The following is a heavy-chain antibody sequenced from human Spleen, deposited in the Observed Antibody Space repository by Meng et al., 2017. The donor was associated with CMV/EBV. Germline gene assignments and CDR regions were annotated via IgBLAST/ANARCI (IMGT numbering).Heavy chain of an antibody. Sequence: GGSLRLSCTASGFTSRDYALSWVRQAPGKGLEWVTLIRSKAYGGTTEYAASVKGRFTISRDDSKGIAYLQMNSLKTEDTAVYYCTRGDDILTGYPEYGMDVWGHGTTVTVSS. CDR3: TRGDDILTGYPEYGMDV. D-gene: IGHD3-9*01. CDR2: IRSKAYGGTT. CDR1: GFTSRDYA. V-gene: IGHV3-49*04. J-gene: IGHJ6*02.